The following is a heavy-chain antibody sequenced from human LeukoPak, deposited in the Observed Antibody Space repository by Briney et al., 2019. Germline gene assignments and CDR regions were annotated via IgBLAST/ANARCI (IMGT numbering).Heavy chain of an antibody. V-gene: IGHV3-23*01. D-gene: IGHD2-2*02. CDR2: KRGRGGST. Sequence: PGGAQRRCCAASGDNKRSYAKSRDRQAQGKGQEWDTAKRGRGGSTSYADSVEGRFTISRDNSKISLYLQMNSLRAEYPAVYYCAKDPLASRYCSSTSCYTNWFDPWGQGTLVTVSS. J-gene: IGHJ5*02. CDR1: GDNKRSYA. CDR3: AKDPLASRYCSSTSCYTNWFDP.